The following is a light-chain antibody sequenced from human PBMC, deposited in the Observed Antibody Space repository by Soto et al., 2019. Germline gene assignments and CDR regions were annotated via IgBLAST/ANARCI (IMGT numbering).Light chain of an antibody. CDR2: EGS. Sequence: QSALTQPASVSGSPGQSITISCTGTSSDVGNYNLVSWYQQHPGKAPKVMIYEGSKRPSGVSNRFSGSKSGNTASLTISGLQAEDEADYYCCSYAGSSTWVFGGGTKLTVL. J-gene: IGLJ3*02. V-gene: IGLV2-23*01. CDR3: CSYAGSSTWV. CDR1: SSDVGNYNL.